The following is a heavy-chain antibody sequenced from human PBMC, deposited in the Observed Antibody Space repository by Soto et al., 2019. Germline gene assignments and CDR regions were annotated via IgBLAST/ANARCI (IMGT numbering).Heavy chain of an antibody. CDR3: AHIRRDGYNLRLEYFQH. J-gene: IGHJ1*01. CDR1: GFPFSFYG. D-gene: IGHD5-12*01. Sequence: GGSLRLSCAVSGFPFSFYGFHWVRQSPGKGLEWLGVIVSDGSAIYHADSLEGRFFISRDNSKDILYLQMNSLRVEDTAVYYCAHIRRDGYNLRLEYFQHWGQGTLVTVSS. V-gene: IGHV3-33*01. CDR2: IVSDGSAI.